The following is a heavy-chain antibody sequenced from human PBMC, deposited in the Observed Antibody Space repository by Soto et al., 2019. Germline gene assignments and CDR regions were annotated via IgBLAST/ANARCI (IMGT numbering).Heavy chain of an antibody. D-gene: IGHD6-6*01. CDR1: GFTFSSYW. CDR2: IKQDGSEK. V-gene: IGHV3-7*01. J-gene: IGHJ6*03. Sequence: GGSLRLSCAASGFTFSSYWMSWVRQAPGKGLEWVANIKQDGSEKYYVDSVKGRFTISRDNAKNSLYLQMNSLRAEDTAVYYCARVNSSSSYYYYMDVWGKGTTVTVSS. CDR3: ARVNSSSSYYYYMDV.